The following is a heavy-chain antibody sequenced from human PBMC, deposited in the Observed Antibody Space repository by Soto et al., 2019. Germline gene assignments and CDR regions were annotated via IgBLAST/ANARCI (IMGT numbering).Heavy chain of an antibody. V-gene: IGHV3-11*05. J-gene: IGHJ4*02. CDR3: SRDPRLLDY. CDR2: ISGNSIDT. CDR1: GFTFSDNY. Sequence: GGSLRLSCETSGFTFSDNYMIWIRQAPGRGLESLAYISGNSIDTNYADSVKGRFTISRDNARNSLYLQMDSLRVEDSAIYYCSRDPRLLDYWGQGTLVTVSS.